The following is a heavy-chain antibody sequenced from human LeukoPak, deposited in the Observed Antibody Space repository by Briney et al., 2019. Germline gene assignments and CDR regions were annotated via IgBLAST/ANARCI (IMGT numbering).Heavy chain of an antibody. CDR3: ARVRLPIVGTIGWFDL. J-gene: IGHJ5*02. D-gene: IGHD5-12*01. CDR2: ISAYNDNT. Sequence: APVKVSCKASGYSFSTYGIMWVRQAPGQGLEWMGWISAYNDNTKYAQKFQDRVITTRDTSTSTAYMELTRLTSDDTAVYYCARVRLPIVGTIGWFDLWGQGTPVTVSS. CDR1: GYSFSTYG. V-gene: IGHV1-18*01.